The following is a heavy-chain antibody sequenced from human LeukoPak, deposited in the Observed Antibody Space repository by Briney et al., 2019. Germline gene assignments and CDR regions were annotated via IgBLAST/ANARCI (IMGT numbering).Heavy chain of an antibody. D-gene: IGHD3-22*01. Sequence: GGSLRLSCAASGFTFRSHSMNWVRQAPGKGLEWVANIKQDGSEKYYVDSVKGRFTISRDNAKNSLYLQMNSLRVEDTAVYYCARGEYYYDGGYWGQGTLVTVSS. CDR1: GFTFRSHS. CDR2: IKQDGSEK. J-gene: IGHJ1*01. V-gene: IGHV3-7*04. CDR3: ARGEYYYDGGY.